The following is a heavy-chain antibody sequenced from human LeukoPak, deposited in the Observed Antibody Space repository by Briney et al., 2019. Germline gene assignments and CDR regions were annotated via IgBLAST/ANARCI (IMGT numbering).Heavy chain of an antibody. CDR3: ATVGDRYYYYMDV. D-gene: IGHD3-10*01. CDR1: GGSFSGYY. J-gene: IGHJ6*03. Sequence: SETLSLTCAVYGGSFSGYYWSWIRQPPGKGLEWIGEINHSGSTNYNPSLKSRVTISVDTSKNQFSLKLSSVTAADTAVYYCATVGDRYYYYMDVWGKGTTVTISS. V-gene: IGHV4-34*01. CDR2: INHSGST.